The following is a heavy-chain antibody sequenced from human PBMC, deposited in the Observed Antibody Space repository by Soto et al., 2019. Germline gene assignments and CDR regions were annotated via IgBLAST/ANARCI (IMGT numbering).Heavy chain of an antibody. V-gene: IGHV1-18*01. J-gene: IGHJ6*02. CDR1: GYTFTSYG. D-gene: IGHD2-21*02. CDR3: ARDFVDIVVVTAIAAPGYYYYGMDV. CDR2: ISAYNGNT. Sequence: GASVKVSCKASGYTFTSYGISWVRQAPGQGIEWMGWISAYNGNTNYAQKLQGRVTMTTDTSTSTAYMELRSLRSDDTAVYYCARDFVDIVVVTAIAAPGYYYYGMDVWGQGTTVTVSS.